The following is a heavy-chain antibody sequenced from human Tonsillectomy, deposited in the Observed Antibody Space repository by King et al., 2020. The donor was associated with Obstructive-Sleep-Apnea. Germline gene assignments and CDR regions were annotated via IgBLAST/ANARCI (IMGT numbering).Heavy chain of an antibody. CDR2: INTNTGNP. CDR1: GYSFTSYA. D-gene: IGHD6-13*01. Sequence: VQLVQSGSELKTPGASVKVSCKASGYSFTSYAMNWGRQAPGQGLEWMGRINTNTGNPTYAQVFTGRFVFSLDTSGSTAYLQISSLKAEDTAVYYCARMVYSSSWYRFFDSWGQGTLVTVSS. J-gene: IGHJ4*02. CDR3: ARMVYSSSWYRFFDS. V-gene: IGHV7-4-1*02.